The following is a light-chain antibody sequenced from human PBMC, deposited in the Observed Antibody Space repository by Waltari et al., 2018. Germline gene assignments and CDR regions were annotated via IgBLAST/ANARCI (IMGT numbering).Light chain of an antibody. Sequence: DIQMTQSPSSLSASLGDSVTITCQASQDIKKCLNWYQQTPGKAPKLLIYDASSLQTGVPSRFSGSGFGTDFTFTISSLQPEDFATYYCQQCENLPLTFGGGTKVGI. CDR1: QDIKKC. V-gene: IGKV1-33*01. CDR3: QQCENLPLT. CDR2: DAS. J-gene: IGKJ4*01.